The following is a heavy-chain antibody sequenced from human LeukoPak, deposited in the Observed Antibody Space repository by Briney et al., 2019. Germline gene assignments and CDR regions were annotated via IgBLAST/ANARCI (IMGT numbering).Heavy chain of an antibody. J-gene: IGHJ5*02. CDR1: GGSISSSNW. V-gene: IGHV4-4*02. CDR3: AREWDWFDP. CDR2: IYTSGST. Sequence: SGTLSLTCAVSGGSISSSNWWSWVRQPPGKGLEWIGRIYTSGSTNYNPSLKSRVTMSVDTSKNQFSLKLSSVTAADTAVYYCAREWDWFDPWGQGTLVTVSS.